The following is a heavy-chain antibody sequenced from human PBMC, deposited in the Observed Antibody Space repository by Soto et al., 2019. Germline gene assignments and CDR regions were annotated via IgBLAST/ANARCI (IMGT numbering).Heavy chain of an antibody. CDR3: VILLVGRSPDAIDI. J-gene: IGHJ3*02. Sequence: ASVKVSCKASGYTFTGYYMHWVRQAPGQGLEWMGWINPNSGGTNYAQKFQGWVTMTRDTSISTAYMELSRLRSDDTAVYYCVILLVGRSPDAIDIRGQGTIVTLSS. D-gene: IGHD6-13*01. V-gene: IGHV1-2*04. CDR2: INPNSGGT. CDR1: GYTFTGYY.